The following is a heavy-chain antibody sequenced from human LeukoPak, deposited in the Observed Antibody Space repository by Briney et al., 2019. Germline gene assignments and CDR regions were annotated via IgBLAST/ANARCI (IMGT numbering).Heavy chain of an antibody. CDR3: AKGIYSSGWSYFDY. D-gene: IGHD6-19*01. V-gene: IGHV3-23*01. Sequence: GGSLRLSCAASGFTFSNSAMSWVRQAPGKGLEWVSTLSGSGMTTYYADSVKGRFTISRDNSKNTLYLQMNSLRAEDTAVYYCAKGIYSSGWSYFDYWGHGTLVTVSS. CDR2: LSGSGMTT. CDR1: GFTFSNSA. J-gene: IGHJ4*01.